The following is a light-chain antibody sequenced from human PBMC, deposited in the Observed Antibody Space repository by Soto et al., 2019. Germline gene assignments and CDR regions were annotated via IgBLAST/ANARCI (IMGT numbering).Light chain of an antibody. CDR2: GAS. V-gene: IGKV3-20*01. J-gene: IGKJ3*01. Sequence: EIVLTQSPGTLSLSPGERATLSCRASQSLAGRYLAWYQQKPGQAPRLLIYGASSRATDIPDRFSGSGSGTDFPLTITRLEPEDYAVYFCQQGYTFGPGTKVDIK. CDR3: QQGYT. CDR1: QSLAGRY.